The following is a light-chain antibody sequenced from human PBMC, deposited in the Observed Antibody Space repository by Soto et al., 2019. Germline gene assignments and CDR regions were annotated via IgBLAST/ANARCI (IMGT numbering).Light chain of an antibody. J-gene: IGKJ5*01. CDR1: ETISTF. CDR2: AAS. CDR3: QQSYSSSPIT. Sequence: DIQLTQAPYSLSASVGDRVTMTWRASETISTFLNWYQHKPGKAPKLLISAASRLQGGVPPRFSGSGSGTDFTLTINSLRPEDFASYYCQQSYSSSPITFGPGTRLEIK. V-gene: IGKV1-39*01.